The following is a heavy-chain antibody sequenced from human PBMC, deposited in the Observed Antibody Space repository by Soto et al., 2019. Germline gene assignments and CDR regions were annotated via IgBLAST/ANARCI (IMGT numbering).Heavy chain of an antibody. D-gene: IGHD2-21*01. CDR3: ARVFSHEYLDSEAGRGDFDY. Sequence: QVQLVQSGAEVKKPGSSVKVSCKASGGTFSSYAISWVRQAPGQGLEWMGGIIPIFGTANYAQKFQGRVTITADESTSTAYMELSSLRSEDTAVYYCARVFSHEYLDSEAGRGDFDYWGQGTLVTVSS. CDR2: IIPIFGTA. V-gene: IGHV1-69*01. J-gene: IGHJ4*02. CDR1: GGTFSSYA.